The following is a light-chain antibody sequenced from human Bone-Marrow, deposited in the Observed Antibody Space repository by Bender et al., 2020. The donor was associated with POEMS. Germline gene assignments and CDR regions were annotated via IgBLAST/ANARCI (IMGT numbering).Light chain of an antibody. CDR1: SSNIGAHA. J-gene: IGLJ3*02. CDR3: AVWDDSLNGWV. Sequence: QSVLTQPPSASGTPGQRVTISCSGGSSNIGAHAVNWYQHLPGTAPKLLIYSSHRRPSEVPDRCSDSRSGTSASLAISVLQSEDEADYYCAVWDDSLNGWVFGGGTKLTVL. V-gene: IGLV1-44*01. CDR2: SSH.